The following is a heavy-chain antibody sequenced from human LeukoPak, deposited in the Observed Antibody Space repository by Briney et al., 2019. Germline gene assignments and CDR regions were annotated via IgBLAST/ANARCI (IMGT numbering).Heavy chain of an antibody. CDR1: GFTFTNYV. D-gene: IGHD5-12*01. CDR2: ISYDGTKK. J-gene: IGHJ4*02. Sequence: GGSLRLSCAASGFTFTNYVMHWVRQAPGQELEWVALISYDGTKKYYADSVKGRFTVSRDNSKNPLYLQMNSLRAEDMATYYCATYSGYDSYWGQGTLVTVSS. CDR3: ATYSGYDSY. V-gene: IGHV3-30*03.